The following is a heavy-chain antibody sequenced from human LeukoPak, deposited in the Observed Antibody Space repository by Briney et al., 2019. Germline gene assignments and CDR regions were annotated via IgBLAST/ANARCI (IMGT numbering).Heavy chain of an antibody. CDR2: MSHDGSNK. D-gene: IGHD6-19*01. V-gene: IGHV3-30*18. Sequence: ARALRLSCAASGFTLSSYAMHWVRQAPGKGLEWVAVMSHDGSNKYYGDSVKSRFTISRDNSKNTLYLQMNGLRAEDTAVYYCAKLDSSGWSRPFDYWGQGTLVTVSS. J-gene: IGHJ4*02. CDR1: GFTLSSYA. CDR3: AKLDSSGWSRPFDY.